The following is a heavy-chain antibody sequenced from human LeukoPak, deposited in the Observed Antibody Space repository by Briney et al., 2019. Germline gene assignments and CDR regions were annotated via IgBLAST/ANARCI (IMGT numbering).Heavy chain of an antibody. D-gene: IGHD2-15*01. CDR2: ISSSGTTM. CDR3: ARDPSCLVVPHFDY. Sequence: PGGSLSLSCAASGFTFSDYYINWVRQAPGKGLEWVSYISSSGTTMDYADSVRGRFTISRDNAKNSLYLQMNSLRADDTAVYYCARDPSCLVVPHFDYWCQGALVTASS. V-gene: IGHV3-11*04. J-gene: IGHJ4*02. CDR1: GFTFSDYY.